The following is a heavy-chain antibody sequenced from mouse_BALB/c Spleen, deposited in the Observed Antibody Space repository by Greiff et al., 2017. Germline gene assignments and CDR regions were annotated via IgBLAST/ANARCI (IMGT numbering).Heavy chain of an antibody. D-gene: IGHD2-10*01. CDR3: ASPYYGNPKNAMDY. CDR2: IYPGDGDT. V-gene: IGHV1-80*01. Sequence: QVQLQQSGAELVRPGSSVKISCKASGYAFSSYWMNWVKQRPGQGLEWIGQIYPGDGDTNYNGKFKRKATLTADKSSSTAYMQLSSLTSEDSAVYFCASPYYGNPKNAMDYWGQGTSVTVSS. J-gene: IGHJ4*01. CDR1: GYAFSSYW.